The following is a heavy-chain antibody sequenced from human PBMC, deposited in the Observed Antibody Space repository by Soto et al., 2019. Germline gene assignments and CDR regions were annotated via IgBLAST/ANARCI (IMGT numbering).Heavy chain of an antibody. CDR1: GGSISSGGYY. Sequence: SETMSLTCTVSGGSISSGGYYWSWIRQHPGKGLEWIGYIYYSGSTYYNPSLKSRVTISVDTSKNQFSLKLSSVTAADTAVYYCARIPSITMIVVADDAFDIWGQGTMVTVSS. CDR3: ARIPSITMIVVADDAFDI. D-gene: IGHD3-22*01. CDR2: IYYSGST. V-gene: IGHV4-31*03. J-gene: IGHJ3*02.